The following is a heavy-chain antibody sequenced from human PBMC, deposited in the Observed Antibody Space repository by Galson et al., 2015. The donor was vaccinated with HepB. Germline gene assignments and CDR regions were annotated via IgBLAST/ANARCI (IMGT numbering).Heavy chain of an antibody. Sequence: SLRLSCAASGFTFSSYEMNWVRQAPGKGLEWVSYISSSGSTIYYADSVKGRFTISRDNAKNSLYLQMNSLRAEDTAVYYCARVGDYGDYAGYWGQGTLVTVSS. CDR3: ARVGDYGDYAGY. CDR1: GFTFSSYE. V-gene: IGHV3-48*03. CDR2: ISSSGSTI. J-gene: IGHJ4*02. D-gene: IGHD4-17*01.